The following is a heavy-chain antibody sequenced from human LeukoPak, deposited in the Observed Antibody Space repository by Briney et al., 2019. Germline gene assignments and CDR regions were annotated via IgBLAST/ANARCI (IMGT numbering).Heavy chain of an antibody. J-gene: IGHJ4*02. CDR1: GFTFDDYA. V-gene: IGHV3-9*01. Sequence: GRSLRLSCAASGFTFDDYAMHWVRQAPGKGLEWVSGISWNSGRIGYADSVKGRFTISRDNAKNSLYLQMNSLRAEDTAVYYCARAGEYSSSSFDYWGQGTLVTVSS. CDR2: ISWNSGRI. D-gene: IGHD6-6*01. CDR3: ARAGEYSSSSFDY.